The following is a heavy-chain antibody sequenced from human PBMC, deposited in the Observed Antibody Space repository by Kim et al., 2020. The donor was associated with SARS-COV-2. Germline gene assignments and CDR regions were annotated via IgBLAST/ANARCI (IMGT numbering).Heavy chain of an antibody. V-gene: IGHV4-59*09. D-gene: IGHD2-2*01. CDR2: T. CDR3: ARGVPAAVIDP. Sequence: TTDTPPLKGQVTISVDTSKNQFSLKLSSVTAADTAVYYCARGVPAAVIDPWGQGTLVTVSS. J-gene: IGHJ5*02.